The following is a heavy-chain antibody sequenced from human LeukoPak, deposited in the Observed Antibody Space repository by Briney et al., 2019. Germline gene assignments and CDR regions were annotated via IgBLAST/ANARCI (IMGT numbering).Heavy chain of an antibody. D-gene: IGHD3-10*01. CDR2: IKRDGSEK. CDR3: ARGYGSGSCLDY. CDR1: GFTFTSFW. V-gene: IGHV3-7*03. Sequence: GGSLRLSCAASGFTFTSFWLNWVRQAPGKGLEWVANIKRDGSEKYYLDSVKGRFTISRDNAKNSLNLQMNNLRAEDTAVYYCARGYGSGSCLDYWGQGTLVTVSS. J-gene: IGHJ4*02.